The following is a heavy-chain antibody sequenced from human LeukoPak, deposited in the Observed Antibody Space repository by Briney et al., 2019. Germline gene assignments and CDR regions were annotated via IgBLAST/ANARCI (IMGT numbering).Heavy chain of an antibody. CDR3: ATPYYYDSSGYVGYFDY. V-gene: IGHV1-24*01. Sequence: ASVKVSCKVSGYTLTELSMHWVRQAPGKGLEWMGGFDPEGGETIYAQKFQGRVTMTEDTSTDTAYMELSSLRSEDTAVYYCATPYYYDSSGYVGYFDYWGQGTLVTVSS. D-gene: IGHD3-22*01. J-gene: IGHJ4*02. CDR1: GYTLTELS. CDR2: FDPEGGET.